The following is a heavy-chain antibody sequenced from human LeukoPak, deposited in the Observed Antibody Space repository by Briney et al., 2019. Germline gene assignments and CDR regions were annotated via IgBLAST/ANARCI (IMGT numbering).Heavy chain of an antibody. CDR1: GFTFSSYG. CDR2: ISYDGSNK. Sequence: GGSLRLSCAASGFTFSSYGMHWVRQAPGKGLEWVAVISYDGSNKYYADSVKGRFTISRDNSKNTLYLQMNSLRAEDTAVYYCAKTDTAMDEPSHNDYWGQGTLVTVSS. D-gene: IGHD5-18*01. CDR3: AKTDTAMDEPSHNDY. V-gene: IGHV3-30*18. J-gene: IGHJ4*02.